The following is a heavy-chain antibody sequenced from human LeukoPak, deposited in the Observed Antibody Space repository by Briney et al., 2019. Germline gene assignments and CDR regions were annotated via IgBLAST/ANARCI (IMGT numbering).Heavy chain of an antibody. D-gene: IGHD3-3*01. V-gene: IGHV1-8*01. CDR1: GYTFTSYD. CDR3: ARAPKAGITIFGVVLTTYNWFDP. J-gene: IGHJ5*02. Sequence: ASVKVSCKASGYTFTSYDINWVRQATGQGLEWMGWMNPNSGNTGYAQKFQGRVTMTRNTSISTAYMELSSLRSEDTAVYYCARAPKAGITIFGVVLTTYNWFDPWGQGTLVTVSP. CDR2: MNPNSGNT.